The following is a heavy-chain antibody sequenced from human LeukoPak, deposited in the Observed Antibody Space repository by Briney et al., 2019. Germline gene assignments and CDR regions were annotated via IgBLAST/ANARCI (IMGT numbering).Heavy chain of an antibody. Sequence: GESLRLSCAASGFTFSSYAMHWVRQAPGKGLEWVAVISYDGSHKYYADSVKGRFTISRDNSKNTLYLQMSSLRAEDTAVYYCARDPSSWYFDYWGQGTLVTVSS. CDR3: ARDPSSWYFDY. D-gene: IGHD6-13*01. J-gene: IGHJ4*02. CDR2: ISYDGSHK. CDR1: GFTFSSYA. V-gene: IGHV3-30-3*01.